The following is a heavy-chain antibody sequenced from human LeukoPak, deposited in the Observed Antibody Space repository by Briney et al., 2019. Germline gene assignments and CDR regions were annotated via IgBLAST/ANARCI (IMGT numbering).Heavy chain of an antibody. D-gene: IGHD6-13*01. Sequence: SQTLSLTCTVSGGSISSGDYYRSWIRQPAGKGLEWIGRIYTSGSTNYNPSLKSRVTISVDTSKNQFSLKLSSVTAADTAVYYCALYNPIAAAGYGDWGQGTLVTVSS. J-gene: IGHJ4*02. CDR2: IYTSGST. V-gene: IGHV4-61*02. CDR3: ALYNPIAAAGYGD. CDR1: GGSISSGDYY.